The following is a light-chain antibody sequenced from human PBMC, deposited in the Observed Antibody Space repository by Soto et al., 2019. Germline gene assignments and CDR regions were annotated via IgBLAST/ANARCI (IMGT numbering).Light chain of an antibody. J-gene: IGLJ1*01. CDR2: EVN. CDR3: CSYAGSNNFL. V-gene: IGLV2-23*02. Sequence: QSALTQPASVSGSPGQSITISCTGTNGDVGSYDLVSWYQRYPGEAPKLIIYEVNKRPSGISNRFSGSKSGNTASLTISGLQAEDEAEYDCCSYAGSNNFLFGPGTKVTVL. CDR1: NGDVGSYDL.